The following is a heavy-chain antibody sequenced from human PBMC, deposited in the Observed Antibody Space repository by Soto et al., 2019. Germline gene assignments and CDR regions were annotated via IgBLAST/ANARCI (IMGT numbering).Heavy chain of an antibody. CDR3: ARLLADY. CDR1: GFTFGSFW. D-gene: IGHD2-15*01. Sequence: EVQLVESGGGLVQPGGSLRLSCAASGFTFGSFWMTWVRQAPGKGLEWVANIKQDGSEKYYADSVKGRFTISRDNAKNSLYLQMSSLRAEDTAVYYCARLLADYWGQGALVTVSS. CDR2: IKQDGSEK. J-gene: IGHJ4*02. V-gene: IGHV3-7*01.